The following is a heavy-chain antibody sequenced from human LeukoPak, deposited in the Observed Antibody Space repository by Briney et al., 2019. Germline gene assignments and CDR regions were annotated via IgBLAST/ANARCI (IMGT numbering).Heavy chain of an antibody. CDR1: GGSISSSSYY. CDR3: ARRLAATNAFDI. D-gene: IGHD2-15*01. V-gene: IGHV4-39*01. Sequence: SETLSLTCTVSGGSISSSSYYWGWIRQPPGKGLEWIGRIYYSGSTYYSPSLRSRVTISVDTSNTQFSLKMSSVTAADTAVYYCARRLAATNAFDIWGQGTMVTVSS. CDR2: IYYSGST. J-gene: IGHJ3*02.